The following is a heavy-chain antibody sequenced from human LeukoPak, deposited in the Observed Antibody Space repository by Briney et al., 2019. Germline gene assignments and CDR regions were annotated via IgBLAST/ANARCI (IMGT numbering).Heavy chain of an antibody. J-gene: IGHJ4*02. CDR3: TTGQEGSYSIFDY. D-gene: IGHD1-26*01. CDR1: GFTFSNAW. V-gene: IGHV3-15*01. CDR2: IKSKTDGGTT. Sequence: GGSLRLSCAASGFTFSNAWMSWVRQAPGKGLEWVGRIKSKTDGGTTDCAAPVKGRFTISRDDSKNTLYLQMNSLKTEDTAVYYCTTGQEGSYSIFDYWGQGTLVTVSS.